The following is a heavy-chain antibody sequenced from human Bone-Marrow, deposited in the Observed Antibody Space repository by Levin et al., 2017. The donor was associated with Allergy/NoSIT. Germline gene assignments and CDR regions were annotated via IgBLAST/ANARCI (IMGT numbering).Heavy chain of an antibody. J-gene: IGHJ4*02. Sequence: PGESLKISCAASGFTFSIYAMSWVRQAPGKGLEWVSAISGSGGNTYYADSVKGRFTISRDNSKNTLYLQMNSLRAEDTAVYYCAKGSTTIFGVISDFFDYWGQGTLVTVSS. CDR2: ISGSGGNT. CDR1: GFTFSIYA. D-gene: IGHD3-3*01. V-gene: IGHV3-23*01. CDR3: AKGSTTIFGVISDFFDY.